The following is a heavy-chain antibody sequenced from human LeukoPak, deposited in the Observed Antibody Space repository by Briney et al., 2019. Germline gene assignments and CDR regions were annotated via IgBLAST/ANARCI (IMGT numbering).Heavy chain of an antibody. J-gene: IGHJ4*02. Sequence: GGSLRLSCAASGFTFNNYTMSWVRQAPGKGLEWVSTISRSGGSTYYADSVKGRFTISRDNAKNSLYLQMNSLRAEDTAVYYCARGVVRYFDYWGQGALVTVSS. CDR3: ARGVVRYFDY. CDR1: GFTFNNYT. V-gene: IGHV3-23*01. CDR2: ISRSGGST. D-gene: IGHD3-9*01.